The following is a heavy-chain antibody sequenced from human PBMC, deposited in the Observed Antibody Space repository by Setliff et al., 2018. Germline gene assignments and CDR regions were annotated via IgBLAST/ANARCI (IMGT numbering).Heavy chain of an antibody. J-gene: IGHJ6*03. CDR1: GFVVSNNE. CDR3: ARGVQLGGGSYYYYYMDV. V-gene: IGHV3-53*01. CDR2: TYSNGAT. D-gene: IGHD1-1*01. Sequence: GGSLRLSCAASGFVVSNNEMSWVRQAPGKGLEWVSVTYSNGATNYADSVKGRFTIFRDNAKNSLSLQMNDLRAEDTSVYYCARGVQLGGGSYYYYYMDVWGKGTTVTVS.